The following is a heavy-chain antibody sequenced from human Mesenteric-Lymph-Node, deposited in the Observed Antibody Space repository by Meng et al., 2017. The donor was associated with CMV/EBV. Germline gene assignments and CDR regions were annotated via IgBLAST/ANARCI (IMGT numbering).Heavy chain of an antibody. CDR1: GYTFTSSY. V-gene: IGHV1-46*01. CDR3: ARDLTGDYFDY. CDR2: INPSGGST. D-gene: IGHD3-9*01. Sequence: CNASGYTFTSSYMHWVRQAPGQGLEWMGIINPSGGSTSYAQKFQGRVTMTRDTSTSTVYMELSSLRSEDTAVYYCARDLTGDYFDYWGQGTLVTVSS. J-gene: IGHJ4*02.